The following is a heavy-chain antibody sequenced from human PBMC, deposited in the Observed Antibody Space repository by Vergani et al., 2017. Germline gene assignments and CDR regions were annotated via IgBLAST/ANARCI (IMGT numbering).Heavy chain of an antibody. CDR1: GFSIDNGYY. V-gene: IGHV4-38-2*01. CDR2: IYRTGRT. CDR3: ARRSGIVYDIFSGTQYFFDF. J-gene: IGHJ4*02. Sequence: QVQLQESGPGLVKPSETLSLTCAVSGFSIDNGYYLDWIRQPPGKGLEWIGSIYRTGRTHFNPSLKSRVTISVDTSNNHFSRRLNSLTAADTAVYYCARRSGIVYDIFSGTQYFFDFWGQGTLVTVSS. D-gene: IGHD3-9*01.